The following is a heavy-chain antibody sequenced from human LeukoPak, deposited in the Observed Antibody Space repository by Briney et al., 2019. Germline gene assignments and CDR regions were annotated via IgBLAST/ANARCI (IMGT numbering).Heavy chain of an antibody. Sequence: NPSEPRSPTCTVPVGPISINYGSWIRQPPGKGLEWIGYIYYSGSTNYNPSLKSRVTISVDTSKNQFSLKLSSVTAADTAVYYCAREAVAGIDYWGQGTLVTVSS. D-gene: IGHD6-19*01. CDR1: VGPISINY. V-gene: IGHV4-59*01. J-gene: IGHJ4*02. CDR2: IYYSGST. CDR3: AREAVAGIDY.